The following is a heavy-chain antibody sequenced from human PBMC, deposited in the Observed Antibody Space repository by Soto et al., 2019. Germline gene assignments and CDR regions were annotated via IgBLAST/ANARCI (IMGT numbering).Heavy chain of an antibody. D-gene: IGHD2-2*01. CDR3: AKDSGYCSSTSCYWYYYYGMDV. CDR2: ISASGENT. Sequence: GWSLRLSCVASGFTYNNFAMHWVRQAPGKGLEWVSVISASGENTYYADSVKGRFTIARDNSKNTLYLQMNSLRGEDTALYYCAKDSGYCSSTSCYWYYYYGMDVWGLGTTVTVSS. CDR1: GFTYNNFA. J-gene: IGHJ6*02. V-gene: IGHV3-23*01.